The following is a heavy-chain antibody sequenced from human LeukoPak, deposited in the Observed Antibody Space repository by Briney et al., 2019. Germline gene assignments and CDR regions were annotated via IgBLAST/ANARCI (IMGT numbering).Heavy chain of an antibody. D-gene: IGHD2-15*01. Sequence: PSETLSLTCAVSGGSISSSNWWSWVRPPPGKGLEWIGEIYHSGSTNYNPSLKSRVTISVDKSKNQFSLKLSSVTAADTAVYYCARVDCSGGSCYRAYYYYGMDVWGQGTTVTVSS. J-gene: IGHJ6*02. CDR2: IYHSGST. CDR3: ARVDCSGGSCYRAYYYYGMDV. CDR1: GGSISSSNW. V-gene: IGHV4-4*02.